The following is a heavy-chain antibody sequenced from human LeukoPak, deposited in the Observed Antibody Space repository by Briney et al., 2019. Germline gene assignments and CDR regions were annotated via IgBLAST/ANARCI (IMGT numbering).Heavy chain of an antibody. J-gene: IGHJ4*02. V-gene: IGHV4-39*07. Sequence: KPSETLSLTCTVSGGSISSSSYYWGWIRQPPGKGLEWIGEIYHGGATNYNPSLKSRVTISVDKSRNQFSLKLTSVTAADTAVYYCAREVGATKNLDSWGQGILVTVSS. D-gene: IGHD1-26*01. CDR3: AREVGATKNLDS. CDR2: IYHGGAT. CDR1: GGSISSSSYY.